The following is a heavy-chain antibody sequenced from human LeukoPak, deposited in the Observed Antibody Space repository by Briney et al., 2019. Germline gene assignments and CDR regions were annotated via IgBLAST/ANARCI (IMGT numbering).Heavy chain of an antibody. J-gene: IGHJ4*02. CDR3: AKDATYYYFDTSGSHSHFDS. CDR2: ISYDGSNK. CDR1: GFTFSSYG. Sequence: GGSLRLSCAASGFTFSSYGMHWVRQAPGKGLEWVAVISYDGSNKYYADSVKGRFTISRDNSKNTLYLQMNSLRAEDTAVYYCAKDATYYYFDTSGSHSHFDSWGQGTLVTVSS. D-gene: IGHD3-22*01. V-gene: IGHV3-30*18.